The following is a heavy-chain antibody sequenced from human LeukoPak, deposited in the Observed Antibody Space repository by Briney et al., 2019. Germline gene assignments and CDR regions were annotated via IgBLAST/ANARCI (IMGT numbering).Heavy chain of an antibody. Sequence: PGRSLRLSCAASGFTFSSYGMHWVRQAPGRGLEWVAVISYDGSNKYYADSVKGRFTISRDNSKNTLYLQMNSLRAEDTAVYYCAKVSVRWDQPPPEYFNYGGRETLVTVSS. D-gene: IGHD4-23*01. V-gene: IGHV3-30*18. CDR3: AKVSVRWDQPPPEYFNY. J-gene: IGHJ4*02. CDR1: GFTFSSYG. CDR2: ISYDGSNK.